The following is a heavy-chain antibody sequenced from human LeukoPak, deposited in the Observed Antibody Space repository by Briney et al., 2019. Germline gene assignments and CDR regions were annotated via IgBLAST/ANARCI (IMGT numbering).Heavy chain of an antibody. V-gene: IGHV4-34*01. CDR1: GGSFSGYY. CDR2: INHSGST. J-gene: IGHJ4*02. Sequence: SETLSLTCAVYGGSFSGYYWSWIRQPPGKGLEWIGEINHSGSTNYNPSLKSRVTISVDTSKNQFSLKLSSVTAADTAVYYCAREGRILSDFWSGYYGDYWGQGTLVTVSS. CDR3: AREGRILSDFWSGYYGDY. D-gene: IGHD3-3*01.